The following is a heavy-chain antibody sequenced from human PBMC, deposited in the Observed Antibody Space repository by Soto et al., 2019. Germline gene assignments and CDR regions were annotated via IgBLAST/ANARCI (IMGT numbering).Heavy chain of an antibody. V-gene: IGHV4-30-4*01. D-gene: IGHD3-22*01. Sequence: SETLSLTCTVSGGSISSGDYYWSWIRQPPGKGLEWIGYIYYSGSTYYNPSLKSRVTISVDTPKNQFSLDLSSVTAADTAVYYCASNDSSGYYFVYWGQGTLVTAPQ. CDR1: GGSISSGDYY. J-gene: IGHJ4*02. CDR3: ASNDSSGYYFVY. CDR2: IYYSGST.